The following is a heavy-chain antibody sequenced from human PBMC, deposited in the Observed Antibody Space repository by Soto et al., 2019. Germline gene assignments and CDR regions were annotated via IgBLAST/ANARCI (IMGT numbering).Heavy chain of an antibody. CDR3: ARTRGYSYYDLDY. J-gene: IGHJ4*02. CDR2: ISYSGVST. Sequence: EVQLLESGGGLVQPGGSLRLSCAASGFTFSSYAMTWVRQAPGKGLEWVSAISYSGVSTYYADSVKGRFTISRDSSDNTLSLQMNSLRVDDTAVYYCARTRGYSYYDLDYWGQGTLVTVSS. D-gene: IGHD5-12*01. CDR1: GFTFSSYA. V-gene: IGHV3-23*01.